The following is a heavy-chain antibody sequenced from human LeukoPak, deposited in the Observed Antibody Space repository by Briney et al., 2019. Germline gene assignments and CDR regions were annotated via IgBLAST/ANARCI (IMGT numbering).Heavy chain of an antibody. CDR1: GGTFSSYA. D-gene: IGHD3-10*01. J-gene: IGHJ3*01. CDR3: ARADGNISWFDP. Sequence: SVKVSCKASGGTFSSYAISWVRQAPGQGLEWMGGIIPIFGTANYAQKFQGRVTITTDESTSTAYMELSSLRSEDTAVYYCARADGNISWFDPWGQGTMVTVSS. CDR2: IIPIFGTA. V-gene: IGHV1-69*05.